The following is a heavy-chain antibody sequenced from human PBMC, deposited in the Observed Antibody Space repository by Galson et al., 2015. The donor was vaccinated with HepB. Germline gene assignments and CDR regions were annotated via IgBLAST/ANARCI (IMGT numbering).Heavy chain of an antibody. CDR2: IWYDGSSE. Sequence: SLRLSCAASGFSFGSYGLHWVRQAPGKGLEWVAGIWYDGSSEYYGDSVKGRFTISRDNSKYTLYMRMNSLRAEDTAVYYCARAQITMMTGYFDSWGQGTLVHVSS. CDR1: GFSFGSYG. J-gene: IGHJ4*02. CDR3: ARAQITMMTGYFDS. D-gene: IGHD3-22*01. V-gene: IGHV3-33*03.